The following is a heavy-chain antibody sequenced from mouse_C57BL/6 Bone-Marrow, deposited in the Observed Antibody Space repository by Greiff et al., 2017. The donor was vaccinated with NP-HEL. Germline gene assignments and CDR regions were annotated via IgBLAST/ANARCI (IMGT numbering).Heavy chain of an antibody. V-gene: IGHV1-26*01. D-gene: IGHD2-5*01. CDR3: ARPHSNAVAY. CDR2: INPNNGGT. CDR1: GYKFTDYY. J-gene: IGHJ3*01. Sequence: EVQLQQSGPELVKPGASVKMSCKASGYKFTDYYMNWVKQSHGQSLEWIGDINPNNGGTSYNQKFKGKATLTVDKSSSTAYMELRSLTSEDSAVYYCARPHSNAVAYWGQGTLVTVSA.